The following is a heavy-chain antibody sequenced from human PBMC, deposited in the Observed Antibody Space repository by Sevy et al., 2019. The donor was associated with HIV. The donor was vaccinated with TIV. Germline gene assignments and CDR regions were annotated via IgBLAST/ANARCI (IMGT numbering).Heavy chain of an antibody. CDR3: ANGLCSGYLNRWFDP. J-gene: IGHJ5*02. D-gene: IGHD3-3*01. CDR1: GFMFSRCA. Sequence: GGSLRLSCAASGFMFSRCAMSWVRQVPGKGLEWVSGISDSGDNTYYADSVKGRFTISRVNSKNTLFLQMNSVRVEDTAVYYCANGLCSGYLNRWFDPWGQGTLVTVSS. CDR2: ISDSGDNT. V-gene: IGHV3-23*01.